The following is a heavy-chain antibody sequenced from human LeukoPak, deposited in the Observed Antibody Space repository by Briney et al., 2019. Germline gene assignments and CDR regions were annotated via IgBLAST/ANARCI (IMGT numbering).Heavy chain of an antibody. D-gene: IGHD6-6*01. Sequence: PSETLSLTCAVSSGSSNGYYWNWIRQPPGKGLEWIGQIDRSGSSKYNPSLRSRVTISADMSENQLSLKLSSVTAADTAVYYCVRRSMYSTSSGLNYWGQGTPVTVSS. V-gene: IGHV4-34*01. CDR1: SGSSNGYY. J-gene: IGHJ4*02. CDR3: VRRSMYSTSSGLNY. CDR2: IDRSGSS.